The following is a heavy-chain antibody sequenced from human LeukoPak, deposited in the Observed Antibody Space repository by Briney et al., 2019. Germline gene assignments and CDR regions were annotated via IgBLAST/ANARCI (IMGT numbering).Heavy chain of an antibody. V-gene: IGHV3-74*01. CDR2: INRDGSST. J-gene: IGHJ6*03. CDR3: ARGGSPIYYYYMDV. D-gene: IGHD3-10*01. Sequence: TGGSLRLSCATSGFTFSTFWMHWVRQAPGKGLVWVSRINRDGSSTNYADSVKGRFTISRDNAKNTLYLQMNSLRSEDTAVYFCARGGSPIYYYYMDVWGKGITVTISS. CDR1: GFTFSTFW.